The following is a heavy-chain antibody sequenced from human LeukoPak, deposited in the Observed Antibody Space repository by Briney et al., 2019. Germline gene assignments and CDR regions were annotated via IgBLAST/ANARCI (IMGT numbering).Heavy chain of an antibody. D-gene: IGHD3-10*01. V-gene: IGHV4-61*02. CDR2: IYTSGST. Sequence: PSQTLSLTCTVSGGSISSGSYYWSWIRQPAGKGLEWIGRIYTSGSTNYNPSLKSRVTISVDKSKNQFSLKLSSVTAADTAVYYCARRDYYYGSGYFDYWGQGTLVTVSS. CDR1: GGSISSGSYY. J-gene: IGHJ4*02. CDR3: ARRDYYYGSGYFDY.